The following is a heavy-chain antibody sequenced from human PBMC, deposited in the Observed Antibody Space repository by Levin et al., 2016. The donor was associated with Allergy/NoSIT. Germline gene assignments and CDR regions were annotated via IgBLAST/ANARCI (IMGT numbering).Heavy chain of an antibody. Sequence: RQAPGKALEWLALIYWDDDKRYSPSLKSRLTITKDTSKNQVVLTMTNMDPVDTATYYCAHSRIAVADYDYWGQGTLVTVSS. CDR2: IYWDDDK. CDR3: AHSRIAVADYDY. J-gene: IGHJ4*02. D-gene: IGHD6-19*01. V-gene: IGHV2-5*02.